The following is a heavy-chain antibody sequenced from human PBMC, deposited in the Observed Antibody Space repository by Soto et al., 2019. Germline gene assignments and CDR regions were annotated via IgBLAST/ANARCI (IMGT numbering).Heavy chain of an antibody. J-gene: IGHJ6*02. CDR3: ARGGSGRPMTTVNHYYYYGMDV. Sequence: QVQLVESGGGVVQPGRSLRLSCAASGFTFSSYGMHWVRQAPGKGLEWVAVIWYDGSNKYYADSVKGRFTISRDNSKNTLYLQMNSLRAEDTAVYYCARGGSGRPMTTVNHYYYYGMDVWGQGTTVTVSS. D-gene: IGHD4-17*01. V-gene: IGHV3-33*01. CDR1: GFTFSSYG. CDR2: IWYDGSNK.